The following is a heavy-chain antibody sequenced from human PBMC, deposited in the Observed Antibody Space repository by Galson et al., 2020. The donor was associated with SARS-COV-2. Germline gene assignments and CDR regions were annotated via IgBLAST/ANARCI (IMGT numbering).Heavy chain of an antibody. CDR1: GFTFSSYG. Sequence: QLGESLKISCAASGFTFSSYGMHWVRQAPAKGLEWVAVIWYDGSNKYYADSVKGRFTISRDNSKNTLYLQMNSLRAEDTAVYYCAKQAFGYSSGWAFDYWGQGTLVTVSS. J-gene: IGHJ4*02. V-gene: IGHV3-33*06. D-gene: IGHD6-19*01. CDR3: AKQAFGYSSGWAFDY. CDR2: IWYDGSNK.